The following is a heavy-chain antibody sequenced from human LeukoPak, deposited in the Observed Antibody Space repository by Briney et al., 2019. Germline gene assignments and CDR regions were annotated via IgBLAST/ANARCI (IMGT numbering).Heavy chain of an antibody. D-gene: IGHD3-10*01. CDR3: ARDRKYYYGSGSHYYFDY. V-gene: IGHV1-18*01. CDR2: ISAYNGNT. CDR1: GYTFTSYG. J-gene: IGHJ4*02. Sequence: ASVKVSCKASGYTFTSYGISWVRQAPGQGLEWMGWISAYNGNTNYAQKLRGRVTRTTDTSTSTAYMELRSLRSDDTAVYYCARDRKYYYGSGSHYYFDYWGQGTLVTVSS.